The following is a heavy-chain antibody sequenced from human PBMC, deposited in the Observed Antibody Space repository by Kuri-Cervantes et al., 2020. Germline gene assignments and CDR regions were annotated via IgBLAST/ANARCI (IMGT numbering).Heavy chain of an antibody. CDR2: INRDGGT. Sequence: SETLSLTCAVYGGSFNDNYWSWIRQPPGKGLEWIGDINRDGGTNYNPSLKSRVTLSVDPSKNQFSLKLSSVTAADTAVYYCARASGSYLYYFDYWGQGTLVTVSS. V-gene: IGHV4-34*01. J-gene: IGHJ4*02. D-gene: IGHD1-26*01. CDR1: GGSFNDNY. CDR3: ARASGSYLYYFDY.